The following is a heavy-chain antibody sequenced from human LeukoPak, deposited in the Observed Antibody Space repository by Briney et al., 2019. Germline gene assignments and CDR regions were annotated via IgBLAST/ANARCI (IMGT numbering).Heavy chain of an antibody. CDR1: GYTFTSHG. CDR2: ISPYNGNT. V-gene: IGHV1-18*01. J-gene: IGHJ4*02. CDR3: ARDGVYYDFDY. D-gene: IGHD3-3*01. Sequence: GASVNVSCKASGYTFTSHGLIWVRQAPGQGLEWMGWISPYNGNTNYAQNFQGRVTMTTDTSTSTAYMELRSLRSDDTAVYYCARDGVYYDFDYWGQGTLVTVSS.